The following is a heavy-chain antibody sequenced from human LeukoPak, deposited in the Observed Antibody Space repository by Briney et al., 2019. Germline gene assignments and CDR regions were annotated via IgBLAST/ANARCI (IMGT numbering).Heavy chain of an antibody. D-gene: IGHD3-22*01. V-gene: IGHV4-34*01. Sequence: SETLSLTCGVYGGSFTNYYWSWIRQPPGKGLEWIGEIDHSGITNYNSSLKSRVTISGDTSKNQFSLKLSSVTAADTAVYYCARDASSGYYSYFDYWGQGTLVTVSS. CDR1: GGSFTNYY. CDR2: IDHSGIT. CDR3: ARDASSGYYSYFDY. J-gene: IGHJ4*02.